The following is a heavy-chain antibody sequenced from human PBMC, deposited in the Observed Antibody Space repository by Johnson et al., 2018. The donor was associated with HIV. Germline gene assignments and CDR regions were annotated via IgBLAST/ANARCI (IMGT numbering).Heavy chain of an antibody. V-gene: IGHV3-33*06. D-gene: IGHD3/OR15-3a*01. CDR1: GFTFSSYG. Sequence: VQLVESGGGVVQPGRSLRLSCAASGFTFSSYGMHWVRQAPGKGLEWVAVIWYDGSNKYYADSVKVRFTISGDNSKNTLYLQMNSLRPEDTAVYYCAKLILGSANLLPHDAFDLWGQGTMVTVSS. CDR3: AKLILGSANLLPHDAFDL. CDR2: IWYDGSNK. J-gene: IGHJ3*01.